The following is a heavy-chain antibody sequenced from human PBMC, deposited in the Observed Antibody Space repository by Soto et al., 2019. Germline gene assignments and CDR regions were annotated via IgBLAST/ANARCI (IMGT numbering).Heavy chain of an antibody. Sequence: SETLSLTCTVSGGSISSCYWSWIRQPPGKGLEWILYIYYSGSTNCNRSLKSRVTISVDTSKNQFSLKLSSVTAADTAVYYCARVQGNDKHSYYDFWSGSSFRWFDXWGQVTLVTVSX. CDR1: GGSISSCY. D-gene: IGHD3-3*01. CDR3: ARVQGNDKHSYYDFWSGSSFRWFDX. CDR2: IYYSGST. V-gene: IGHV4-59*01. J-gene: IGHJ5*02.